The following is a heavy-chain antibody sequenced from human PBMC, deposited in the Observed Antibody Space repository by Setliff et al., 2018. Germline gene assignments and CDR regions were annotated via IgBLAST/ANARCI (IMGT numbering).Heavy chain of an antibody. CDR1: GGSMTNYY. V-gene: IGHV4-59*01. J-gene: IGHJ3*02. CDR2: IFYSGNT. D-gene: IGHD1-1*01. CDR3: ARIRGPTGNCQEAFDI. Sequence: KPSETLSLTCTVSGGSMTNYYWTWIRQPPGEGLEWIGYIFYSGNTEYNPSLKSRVTISVDTSKSQFSLKLTSVTAADTAVYYCARIRGPTGNCQEAFDIWSEGTMVTVSS.